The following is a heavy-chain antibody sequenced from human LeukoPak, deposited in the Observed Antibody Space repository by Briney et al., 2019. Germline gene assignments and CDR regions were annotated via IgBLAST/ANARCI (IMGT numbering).Heavy chain of an antibody. J-gene: IGHJ2*01. CDR2: ISGSGGST. CDR3: AKDQGYSYGYGPWYFDL. V-gene: IGHV3-23*01. D-gene: IGHD5-18*01. CDR1: GFTFSSYA. Sequence: GGSLRLSCAASGFTFSSYAMSWVRQAPGKGLEWVSAISGSGGSTYYADSVKGRFTISRDNSKNTLYLQMNSLRAEATAVYYCAKDQGYSYGYGPWYFDLWGRGTLVTVSS.